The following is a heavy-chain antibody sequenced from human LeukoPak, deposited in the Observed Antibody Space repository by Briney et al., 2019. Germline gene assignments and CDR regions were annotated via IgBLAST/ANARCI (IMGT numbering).Heavy chain of an antibody. V-gene: IGHV3-48*04. CDR3: ARGVGSWYGYFDY. J-gene: IGHJ4*02. Sequence: PGGSLRLSCAASGFTFSSYGMHWVRQAPGKGLEWVSYISSSSSTIYYADSVKGRFTISRDNAKNSLYLQMNSLRAEDTAVYYCARGVGSWYGYFDYWGQGTLVTVSS. CDR2: ISSSSSTI. CDR1: GFTFSSYG. D-gene: IGHD6-13*01.